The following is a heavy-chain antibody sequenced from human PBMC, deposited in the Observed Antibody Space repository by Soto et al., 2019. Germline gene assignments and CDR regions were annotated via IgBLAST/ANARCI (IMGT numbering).Heavy chain of an antibody. Sequence: EVQLLESGGGLVQPGGSLRLPCAASGFTFSSYAMSWVRQAPGKGLEWVSAISGSGGSTYYADSVKGRFTSSRDNSKNALYLQMNSLRAEDTAVYYCAKVGIVLMVYASFDYWGQGTLVTVSS. D-gene: IGHD2-8*01. CDR2: ISGSGGST. CDR3: AKVGIVLMVYASFDY. V-gene: IGHV3-23*01. CDR1: GFTFSSYA. J-gene: IGHJ4*02.